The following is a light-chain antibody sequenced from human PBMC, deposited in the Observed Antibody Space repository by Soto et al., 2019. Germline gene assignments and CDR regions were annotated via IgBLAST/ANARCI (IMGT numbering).Light chain of an antibody. J-gene: IGKJ1*01. CDR1: ERVGSN. Sequence: EIVMTQSPATLSVSPGDRVTLSCRASERVGSNVAWYQHKPGQAPRLLIYGASVRVTGIPDRFSGSGSETEFTLTISSLQSEDFAVYYCQQWIRWTFGQGTRLELK. CDR2: GAS. CDR3: QQWIRWT. V-gene: IGKV3-15*01.